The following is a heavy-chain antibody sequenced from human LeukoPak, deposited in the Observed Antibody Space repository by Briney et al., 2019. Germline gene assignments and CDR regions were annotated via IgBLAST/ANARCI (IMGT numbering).Heavy chain of an antibody. Sequence: GGSLRLSCTASGFTFSSYSMNWVRQAPGKGLECVSYISSSRTTIFYADSVKGRFTISRDNAKNTLYLQMNSLRAEDTAVYYCARAISGYYAKGGQGTLVPVSA. CDR1: GFTFSSYS. D-gene: IGHD3-22*01. V-gene: IGHV3-48*01. J-gene: IGHJ4*02. CDR3: ARAISGYYAK. CDR2: ISSSRTTI.